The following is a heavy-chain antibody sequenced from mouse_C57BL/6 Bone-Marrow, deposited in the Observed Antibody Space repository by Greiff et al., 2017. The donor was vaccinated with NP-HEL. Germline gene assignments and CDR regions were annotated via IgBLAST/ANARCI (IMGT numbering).Heavy chain of an antibody. CDR3: ARQGHYYGY. Sequence: EVMLVESGGDLVKPGGSLKLSCAASGFTFSSYGMSWVRQTPDKRLEWVATISSGGSYTYYPDSVQGRFTISRDNAKNTLYLQLSSLKSEDTAMYYCARQGHYYGYWGQGITLTVAS. V-gene: IGHV5-6*02. J-gene: IGHJ2*01. CDR1: GFTFSSYG. CDR2: ISSGGSYT.